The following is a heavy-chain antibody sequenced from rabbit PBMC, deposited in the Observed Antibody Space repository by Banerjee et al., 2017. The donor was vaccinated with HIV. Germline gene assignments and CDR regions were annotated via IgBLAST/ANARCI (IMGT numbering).Heavy chain of an antibody. J-gene: IGHJ6*01. D-gene: IGHD4-2*01. Sequence: QEQLVETGGGLVQPEGSLALTCKASGFSFSNSYYMCWVRQAPGKGLEWIACIYADGSDNTYYASWAKGRFTISKTSSTTVTLQMTSLTAADTATYFCARGYAGATGYIPFYYGMDLWGQGTLVTVS. CDR1: GFSFSNSYY. V-gene: IGHV1S45*01. CDR2: IYADGSDNT. CDR3: ARGYAGATGYIPFYYGMDL.